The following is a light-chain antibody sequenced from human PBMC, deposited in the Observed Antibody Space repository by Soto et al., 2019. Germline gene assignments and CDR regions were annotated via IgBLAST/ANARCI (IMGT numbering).Light chain of an antibody. Sequence: EIVLTQSTGTLSLSPGERATLSCRASQSVSSSYLAWYQQKPGQAPRLLIYGASSRATGIPDRFSGSGSVTDFTLTISRLEPVDFAVYYCQQYGSSPPYTFGQGTKLEI. J-gene: IGKJ2*01. V-gene: IGKV3-20*01. CDR3: QQYGSSPPYT. CDR2: GAS. CDR1: QSVSSSY.